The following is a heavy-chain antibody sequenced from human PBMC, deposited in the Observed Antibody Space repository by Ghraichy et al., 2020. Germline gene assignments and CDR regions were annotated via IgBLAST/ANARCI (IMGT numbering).Heavy chain of an antibody. V-gene: IGHV4-34*01. CDR1: GESLSGYY. D-gene: IGHD2/OR15-2a*01. J-gene: IGHJ5*02. CDR2: ISQSGST. CDR3: ARQGKIPGADKETLYHSRNRTMNH. Sequence: SETLSLTCGVYGESLSGYYWSWVRQPPGKGLEWIGEISQSGSTTYNPFPKSRVIMSADTSKNQFSLNLHSVTAADTAMYYCARQGKIPGADKETLYHSRNRTMNHWAQGTLVTVYS.